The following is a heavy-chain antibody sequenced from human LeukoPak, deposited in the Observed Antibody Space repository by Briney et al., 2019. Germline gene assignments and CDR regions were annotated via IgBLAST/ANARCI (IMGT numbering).Heavy chain of an antibody. CDR1: GFTFSSYA. CDR3: AKKGQQTGTDYFDY. J-gene: IGHJ4*02. Sequence: GGSLRLSCAASGFTFSSYAMSWVRQAPGKGLEWVSTISGSGSGTYYADSVKGRFTISRDNSKNTLYLQMNSLRAEDTAVYYCAKKGQQTGTDYFDYWGQGTLVTVSS. CDR2: ISGSGSGT. V-gene: IGHV3-23*01. D-gene: IGHD3-9*01.